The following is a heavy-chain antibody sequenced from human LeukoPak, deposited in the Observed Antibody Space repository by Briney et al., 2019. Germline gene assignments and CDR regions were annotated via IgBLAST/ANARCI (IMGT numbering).Heavy chain of an antibody. CDR1: GFTFSSYG. CDR3: AREFPDYDILTGYYGYYFDY. D-gene: IGHD3-9*01. Sequence: GGSLRLSCAASGFTFSSYGMHWVRQAPGKGLEWVAVIRYDGSNKYYADSVKGRFTISRDNSKNTLYLQMNSLRAEDTAVYYCAREFPDYDILTGYYGYYFDYWGQGTLVTVSS. J-gene: IGHJ4*02. V-gene: IGHV3-30*02. CDR2: IRYDGSNK.